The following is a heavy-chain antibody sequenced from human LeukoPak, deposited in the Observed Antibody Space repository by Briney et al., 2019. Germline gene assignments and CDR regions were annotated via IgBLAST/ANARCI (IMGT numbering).Heavy chain of an antibody. CDR3: ASHSGSHRADAFDI. CDR1: GYTFTSYA. D-gene: IGHD1-26*01. J-gene: IGHJ3*02. Sequence: ASVKVSCKASGYTFTSYAMHWVRQAPGQRLEWMGWINAGNGNTKYSQKFQGRVTITADESTSTAYMELSSLRSEDTAVYYCASHSGSHRADAFDIWGQGTMVTVSS. V-gene: IGHV1-3*01. CDR2: INAGNGNT.